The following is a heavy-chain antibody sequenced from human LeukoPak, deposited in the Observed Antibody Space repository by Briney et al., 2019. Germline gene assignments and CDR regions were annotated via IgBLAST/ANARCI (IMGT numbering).Heavy chain of an antibody. CDR3: IRSGGWPGY. CDR1: GFTVSSYW. Sequence: GGSLRLSCAASGFTVSSYWMHWVRQVPGKGLVWVSRIDDDGSATAYADSVKGRSTIYRDDAKNTVCLQMNSLRAEDTAMYYCIRSGGWPGYWGQGTLVTVSS. CDR2: IDDDGSAT. J-gene: IGHJ4*02. D-gene: IGHD2-15*01. V-gene: IGHV3-74*01.